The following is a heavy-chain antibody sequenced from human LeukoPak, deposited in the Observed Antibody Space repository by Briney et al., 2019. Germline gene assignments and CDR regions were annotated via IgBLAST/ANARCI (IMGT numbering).Heavy chain of an antibody. CDR1: GFTFSSYW. V-gene: IGHV3-74*01. CDR3: ARAQLSVYCSSTSCPISGNDY. J-gene: IGHJ4*02. CDR2: INSDGSST. D-gene: IGHD2-2*01. Sequence: GGSLRLSCAASGFTFSSYWMHWVRQAPGKGLVWVSRINSDGSSTSYADSVKGRFTISRDNAKNTLYLQMNSLRAEDTAVYYCARAQLSVYCSSTSCPISGNDYWGQGTLVTVSS.